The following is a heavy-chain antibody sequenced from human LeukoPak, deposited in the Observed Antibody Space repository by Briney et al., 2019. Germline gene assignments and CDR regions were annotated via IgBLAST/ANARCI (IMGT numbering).Heavy chain of an antibody. V-gene: IGHV3-53*01. CDR3: AKDDVSGYSGYDYWDY. CDR2: IYSGGST. J-gene: IGHJ4*02. D-gene: IGHD5-12*01. CDR1: GFTVSSNY. Sequence: PGGSLRLSCAASGFTVSSNYMSWVRQAPGKGLEWVSVIYSGGSTYYADSVKGRFTISRDNSKNTLYLQMNSLRAEDTAVYYCAKDDVSGYSGYDYWDYWGQGTLVTVSS.